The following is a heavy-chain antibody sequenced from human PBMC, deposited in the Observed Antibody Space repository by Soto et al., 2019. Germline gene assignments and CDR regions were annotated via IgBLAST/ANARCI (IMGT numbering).Heavy chain of an antibody. CDR2: VNHSGNA. V-gene: IGHV4-34*01. CDR1: GGSFSNYY. CDR3: ASAERISWTWFGP. J-gene: IGHJ5*01. D-gene: IGHD5-12*01. Sequence: PSETLSLTCGVYGGSFSNYYWIWVRQPPGKGLEWIGEVNHSGNATYNPSLQSRVSISLDTSNNHFSLKMTSVTAADTAMYLYASAERISWTWFGPWGQGTQGTGSS.